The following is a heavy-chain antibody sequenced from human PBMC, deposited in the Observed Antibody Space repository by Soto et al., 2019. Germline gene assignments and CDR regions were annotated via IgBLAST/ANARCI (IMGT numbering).Heavy chain of an antibody. D-gene: IGHD3-9*01. CDR3: ARGILTGYHAIDY. CDR2: INAGNGNT. J-gene: IGHJ4*02. CDR1: GYTFTSYA. V-gene: IGHV1-3*01. Sequence: ASVKVSCKASGYTFTSYAMHWVRQAPGRRLEWMGWINAGNGNTKYSQKFQGRVTITRDTSASTAYMELSSLRSEDTAVYYCARGILTGYHAIDYWGQGTLVTVSS.